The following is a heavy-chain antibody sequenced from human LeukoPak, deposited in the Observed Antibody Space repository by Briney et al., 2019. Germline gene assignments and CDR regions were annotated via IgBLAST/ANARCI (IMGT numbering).Heavy chain of an antibody. V-gene: IGHV4-34*01. CDR1: GGSFSGYY. J-gene: IGHJ3*02. Sequence: GTLSLTCAVYGGSFSGYYWSWIRQPPGKGLEWIGEINHSGSTNYNPSLKSRVTISVDTSKNQFSLKLSSVTAADTAVYFCARGPYSYDSSGAFDIWGQGTMVTVSS. CDR2: INHSGST. CDR3: ARGPYSYDSSGAFDI. D-gene: IGHD3-22*01.